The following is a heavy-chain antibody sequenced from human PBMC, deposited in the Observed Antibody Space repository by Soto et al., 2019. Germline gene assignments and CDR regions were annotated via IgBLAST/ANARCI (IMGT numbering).Heavy chain of an antibody. J-gene: IGHJ6*02. V-gene: IGHV1-18*01. CDR1: GYVFTSYG. CDR3: ARDLTLFGVANYGMDV. Sequence: QVQLVQSGAEVEKPGASVKVSCKASGYVFTSYGISWVRQAPGQGLEWMGWINAYNGNTKFAQKLQGRVTLTTDTSTSTAYMELRSRRSDDTAVYYCARDLTLFGVANYGMDVWGQGTTVTVSS. CDR2: INAYNGNT. D-gene: IGHD3-3*01.